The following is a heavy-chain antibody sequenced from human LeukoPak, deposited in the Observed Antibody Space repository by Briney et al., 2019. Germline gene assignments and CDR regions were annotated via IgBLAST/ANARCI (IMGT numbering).Heavy chain of an antibody. V-gene: IGHV4-30-2*01. D-gene: IGHD5-18*01. J-gene: IGHJ4*02. CDR1: GGSISSGGYY. CDR2: IYHSGST. Sequence: SETLSLTCTVSGGSISSGGYYWSWIRQPPGKGLEWIGYIYHSGSTYYNPSLKSRVTISVDTSKNQFSLKLSSVTAADTAVYYCARDDAGDTALYYFDYWGQGTLVTVSS. CDR3: ARDDAGDTALYYFDY.